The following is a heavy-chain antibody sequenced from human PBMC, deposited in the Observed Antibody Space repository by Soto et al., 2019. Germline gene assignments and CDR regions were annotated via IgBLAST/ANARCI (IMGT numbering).Heavy chain of an antibody. CDR1: GYTFTSYG. CDR3: ARVAAAGFGGSGSAPVDY. D-gene: IGHD6-13*01. J-gene: IGHJ4*02. V-gene: IGHV1-18*01. Sequence: GASVKVSCKASGYTFTSYGISWVRQAPGQGLEWMGWISAYNGNTNYAQKLQGRVTMTTDTSTSTAYMELRSLRSDDTAVYYCARVAAAGFGGSGSAPVDYWRQGTLVTVSS. CDR2: ISAYNGNT.